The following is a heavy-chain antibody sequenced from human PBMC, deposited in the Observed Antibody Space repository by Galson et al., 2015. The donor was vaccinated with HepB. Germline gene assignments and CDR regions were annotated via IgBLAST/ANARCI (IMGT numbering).Heavy chain of an antibody. CDR2: IAYTGNT. V-gene: IGHV4-59*01. J-gene: IGHJ4*02. CDR3: ARDVSEAPDY. Sequence: ETLSLTCTVSGGSISPYYWNWIRQPPGKGLEWIGYIAYTGNTHHNPALKSRVTISVDSSKNQFSLKLSSVTAADTAVYFCARDVSEAPDYWGQGILVTVSS. CDR1: GGSISPYY. D-gene: IGHD1-14*01.